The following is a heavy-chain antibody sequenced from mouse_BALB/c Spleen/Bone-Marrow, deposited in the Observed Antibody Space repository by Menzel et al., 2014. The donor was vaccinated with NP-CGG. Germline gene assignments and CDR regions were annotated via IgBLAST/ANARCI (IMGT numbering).Heavy chain of an antibody. D-gene: IGHD2-4*01. CDR1: GFTLSSYG. CDR2: INVNGDTT. CDR3: ARGYDYSSWFAY. Sequence: EVKLQESGGGLVQPGGSLKLSCAASGFTLSSYGMSWVRQTPDKRLEMIATINVNGDTTYHPDSVEGRFTISRDNVKNTLYLQMSSLKSEDTAMYYCARGYDYSSWFAYWGQGTLVTVSA. V-gene: IGHV5-6-3*01. J-gene: IGHJ3*01.